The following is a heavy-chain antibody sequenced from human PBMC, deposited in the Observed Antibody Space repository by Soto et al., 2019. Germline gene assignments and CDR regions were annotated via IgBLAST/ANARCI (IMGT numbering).Heavy chain of an antibody. CDR2: IYHSGST. CDR3: ASAGIAAAGTVSANYYYYGMDV. V-gene: IGHV4-4*02. CDR1: GGSISSSNW. Sequence: SETLSLTCAVSGGSISSSNWWSWVRQPPGKGLEWIGEIYHSGSTNYNPSLKSRVTISVDKSKNQFSLKLSSVTAADTAVYYCASAGIAAAGTVSANYYYYGMDVWGQGTTVTVPS. J-gene: IGHJ6*02. D-gene: IGHD6-13*01.